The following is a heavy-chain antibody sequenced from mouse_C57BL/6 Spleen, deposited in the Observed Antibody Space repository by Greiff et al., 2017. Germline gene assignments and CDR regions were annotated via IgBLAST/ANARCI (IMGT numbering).Heavy chain of an antibody. D-gene: IGHD1-1*01. CDR3: ERGHYGSSYDWFAY. V-gene: IGHV1-76*01. Sequence: QVQLQQSGAELVRPGASVKLSCKASGYTFTDYYINWVKQRPGQGLEWIARIYPGSGNTYYNEKFKGKATLTAEKSSSTAYMQLSSLTSEDSAVYFCERGHYGSSYDWFAYWGQGTLVTVSA. CDR2: IYPGSGNT. CDR1: GYTFTDYY. J-gene: IGHJ3*01.